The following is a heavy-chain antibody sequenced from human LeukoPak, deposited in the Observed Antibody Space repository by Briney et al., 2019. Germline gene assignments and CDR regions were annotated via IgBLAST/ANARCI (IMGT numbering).Heavy chain of an antibody. CDR1: GCTFSSYN. CDR2: ISSSSSYI. V-gene: IGHV3-21*01. Sequence: GGSLRLPCAASGCTFSSYNMNWVRQAPGKGLEWVSSISSSSSYIYYADSVKGRFTISRDNAKNSLYLQMNSLRAEDTAVYYCARDLTDIVVVVAATGPGGFDPWGQGPLFTASS. CDR3: ARDLTDIVVVVAATGPGGFDP. D-gene: IGHD2-15*01. J-gene: IGHJ5*02.